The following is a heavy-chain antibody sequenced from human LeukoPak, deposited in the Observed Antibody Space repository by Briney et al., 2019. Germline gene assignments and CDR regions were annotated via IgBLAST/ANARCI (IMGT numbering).Heavy chain of an antibody. V-gene: IGHV3-7*01. J-gene: IGHJ4*02. Sequence: GGSLRLSCAASGYTFSSYWMSWVRQAPGKGLEWVANIKQDGSEKYYVDSVKGRFTISRDNAKNSLYLQMNSLRAEDTAVYYCARDSDYYDSSGYYGYWGQGTLVTVSS. CDR3: ARDSDYYDSSGYYGY. CDR2: IKQDGSEK. D-gene: IGHD3-22*01. CDR1: GYTFSSYW.